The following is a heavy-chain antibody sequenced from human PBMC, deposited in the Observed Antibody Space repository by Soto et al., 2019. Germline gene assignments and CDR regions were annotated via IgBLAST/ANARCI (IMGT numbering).Heavy chain of an antibody. CDR3: AANEKLGYCSGGSCYSGDY. CDR2: IVVGSGNT. J-gene: IGHJ4*02. CDR1: GFTFTSSA. V-gene: IGHV1-58*01. D-gene: IGHD2-15*01. Sequence: ASVKVSCKASGFTFTSSAVQWVRQARGQRLEWIGWIVVGSGNTNYAQKFQERVTITRDMSTSTAYMELSSLRSEDTAVYYCAANEKLGYCSGGSCYSGDYWGQGTLVTVSS.